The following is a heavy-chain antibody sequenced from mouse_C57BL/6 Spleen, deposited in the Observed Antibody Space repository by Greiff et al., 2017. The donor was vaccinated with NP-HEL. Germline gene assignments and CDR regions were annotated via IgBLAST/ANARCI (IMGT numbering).Heavy chain of an antibody. J-gene: IGHJ4*01. CDR1: GYTFTSYW. CDR3: ARKGGLLSYAMDY. V-gene: IGHV1-69*01. CDR2: IDPSDSYT. Sequence: QVQLQQPGAELVMPGASVKLSCKASGYTFTSYWMHWVKQRPGQGLEWIGEIDPSDSYTNYNQKFKGKSTLTVDKSSSTAYMQLSSLTSEDSAAYYCARKGGLLSYAMDYWGQGTSVTVSS. D-gene: IGHD2-10*01.